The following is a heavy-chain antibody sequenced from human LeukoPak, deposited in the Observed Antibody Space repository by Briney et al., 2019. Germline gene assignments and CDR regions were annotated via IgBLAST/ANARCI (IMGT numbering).Heavy chain of an antibody. CDR2: ISSDGSYT. V-gene: IGHV3-74*01. D-gene: IGHD1-1*01. CDR3: GRGFGTT. CDR1: DFTFSSNW. Sequence: GGSLRLSCTASDFTFSSNWMYWVRQAPGKGLVWVSRISSDGSYTSYAASVKGRFTISRDNAKNTLYLQMNNLRPEDTAVYYCGRGFGTTWGQGTLVSVSS. J-gene: IGHJ4*02.